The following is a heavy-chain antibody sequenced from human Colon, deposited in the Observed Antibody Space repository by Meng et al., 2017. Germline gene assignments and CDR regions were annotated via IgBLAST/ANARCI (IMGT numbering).Heavy chain of an antibody. CDR1: GGSISSGDYY. Sequence: GQRQESGPRLGQPSQTLSLTCTVSGGSISSGDYYWSWIRQPPGKGLEWIGYIYYSGSTYSNASLKSRVTISIDRSKNQFSLKLSSVTAADTAVYYCARDRKHYGERGWFDPWGQGTLITVSS. V-gene: IGHV4-30-4*01. CDR3: ARDRKHYGERGWFDP. D-gene: IGHD4-17*01. CDR2: IYYSGST. J-gene: IGHJ5*02.